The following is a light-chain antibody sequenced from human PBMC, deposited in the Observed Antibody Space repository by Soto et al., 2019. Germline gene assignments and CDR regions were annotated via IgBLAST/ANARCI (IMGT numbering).Light chain of an antibody. Sequence: EIVLTQSPGTLSLSPGERATLSCRASQSVSSSYLAWYQQKPGQAPRLLIYDTSSRATGIPDRFSGSGSGTVFTLASSRLEHEYVAVYYCQQCGSSPSFGQGTKVELK. CDR1: QSVSSSY. CDR2: DTS. J-gene: IGKJ1*01. V-gene: IGKV3-20*01. CDR3: QQCGSSPS.